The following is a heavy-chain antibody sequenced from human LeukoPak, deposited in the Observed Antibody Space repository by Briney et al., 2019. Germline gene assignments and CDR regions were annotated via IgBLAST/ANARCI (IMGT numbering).Heavy chain of an antibody. V-gene: IGHV1-18*01. CDR3: ARDRLLAVAGFFDY. J-gene: IGHJ4*02. Sequence: ASVKVSCKASGYTFTSYGISWVRQAPGQGLEWMGWISAYNGNTNYAQKLQGRVTMTTDTSTSTAYMELRSLRSDDTAVYYCARDRLLAVAGFFDYWGQGTLVTVSS. CDR2: ISAYNGNT. D-gene: IGHD6-19*01. CDR1: GYTFTSYG.